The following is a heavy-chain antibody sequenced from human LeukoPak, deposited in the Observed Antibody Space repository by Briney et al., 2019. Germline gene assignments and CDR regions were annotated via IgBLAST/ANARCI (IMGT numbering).Heavy chain of an antibody. CDR3: ARGSGSYFDY. V-gene: IGHV5-51*01. CDR1: GYSFTSYW. Sequence: GGPLKISCKGSGYSFTSYWIVWVGQMPGEGLEWLGIIYTGDSDNRYSPSFQGRVTISAEKSISTCYLQWRSLEASDTAMFYCARGSGSYFDYWGERTLVTVSS. D-gene: IGHD3-10*01. CDR2: IYTGDSDN. J-gene: IGHJ4*02.